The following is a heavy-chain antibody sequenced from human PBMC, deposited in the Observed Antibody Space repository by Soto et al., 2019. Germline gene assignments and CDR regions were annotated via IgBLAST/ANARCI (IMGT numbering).Heavy chain of an antibody. J-gene: IGHJ4*02. CDR1: WDSLSSCD. Sequence: VSAKVSCTACWDSLSSCDLNWVRQSTEQGREWMGLMNPNSGNTVYAQRFQGRVTSTRNTSISAAYMELSRLRSADTAVYHCARGHQSYYDTSGSDGGVDYWRQGTLVTVSS. CDR3: ARGHQSYYDTSGSDGGVDY. D-gene: IGHD3-22*01. CDR2: MNPNSGNT. V-gene: IGHV1-8*02.